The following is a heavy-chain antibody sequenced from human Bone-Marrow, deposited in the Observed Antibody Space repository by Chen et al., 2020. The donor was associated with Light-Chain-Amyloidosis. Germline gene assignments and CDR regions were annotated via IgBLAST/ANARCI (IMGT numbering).Heavy chain of an antibody. D-gene: IGHD5-12*01. J-gene: IGHJ4*02. CDR2: IYPDDSDA. V-gene: IGHV5-51*01. Sequence: EVQLEQPGPEVKNTGKSLKIPCKGRGSPFPNYWIGWVRQMPGKGLEWMGVIYPDDSDARYSPSFEGQVTISADKSITTAYLQWRSLKASDTAMYYCARRRDGYNFDYWGQGTLVTVSS. CDR1: GSPFPNYW. CDR3: ARRRDGYNFDY.